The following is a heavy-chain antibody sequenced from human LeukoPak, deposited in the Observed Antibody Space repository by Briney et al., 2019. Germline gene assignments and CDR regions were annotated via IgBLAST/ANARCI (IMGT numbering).Heavy chain of an antibody. CDR2: IWYDGSNK. CDR1: GFTSSSYG. V-gene: IGHV3-33*01. J-gene: IGHJ1*01. Sequence: GGSLRLSCAASGFTSSSYGMHWVRQAPGKGLEWVAVIWYDGSNKYYADSVKGRFTISRDNSKNTLYLQMNSLRAEDTAVYYCATKVLYCTNGVCYHEYFQHWGQGTLVTVSS. D-gene: IGHD2-8*01. CDR3: ATKVLYCTNGVCYHEYFQH.